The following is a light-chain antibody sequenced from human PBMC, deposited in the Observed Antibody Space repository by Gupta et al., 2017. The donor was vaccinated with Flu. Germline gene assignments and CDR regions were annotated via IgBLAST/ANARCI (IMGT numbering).Light chain of an antibody. CDR2: LEGSGSY. Sequence: HPVLPPSSSASASLGSSVKLTCTLGNGHSSHHIAWHQQQPGKAPRYLMKLEGSGSYNKGSGVPDRFSGSSSGADRYLTISNLQSEDEADYYCETWDSNTWVFGGGTKLTVL. V-gene: IGLV4-60*03. J-gene: IGLJ3*02. CDR3: ETWDSNTWV. CDR1: NGHSSHH.